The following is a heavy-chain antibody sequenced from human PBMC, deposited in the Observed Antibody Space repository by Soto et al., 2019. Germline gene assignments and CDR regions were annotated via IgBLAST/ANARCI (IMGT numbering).Heavy chain of an antibody. J-gene: IGHJ4*02. D-gene: IGHD2-2*01. CDR1: GFTFSNTW. V-gene: IGHV3-15*01. CDR2: IKSKTDGGAT. Sequence: PGGSLRLSCAASGFTFSNTWMNWVRQAPGTGPEWVGRIKSKTDGGATDYAAPVKGRFTISRDDSKNTLYLQMNSLKSEDTAVYYCTADIAVIPTAIEYWGQGTLVTVSS. CDR3: TADIAVIPTAIEY.